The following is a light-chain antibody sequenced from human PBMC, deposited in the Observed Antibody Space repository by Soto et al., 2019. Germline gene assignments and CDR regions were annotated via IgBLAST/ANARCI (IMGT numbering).Light chain of an antibody. CDR1: QSVSKY. CDR3: QQRSNWPLT. V-gene: IGKV3-11*01. CDR2: DAS. J-gene: IGKJ4*01. Sequence: EIVLTQSPATLSLSPGEGATLSCRASQSVSKYLAWYQQKPGQAPRLLVYDASNRATGIPARFSGSGSGTDFTLTISSLEPEDFAAYYCQQRSNWPLTFGGGTKVDIK.